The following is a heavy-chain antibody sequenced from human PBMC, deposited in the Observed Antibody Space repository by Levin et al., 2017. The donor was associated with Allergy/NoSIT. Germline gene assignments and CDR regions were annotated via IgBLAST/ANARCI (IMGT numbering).Heavy chain of an antibody. V-gene: IGHV3-33*01. CDR3: ARDGYSGYGGLQTY. CDR2: IWYDGSNK. Sequence: PGESLKISCAASGFTFSSYGMHWVRQAPGKGLEWVAVIWYDGSNKYYADSVKGRFTISRDNSKNTLYLQMNSLRAEDTAVYYCARDGYSGYGGLQTYWGQGTLVTVSS. D-gene: IGHD5-12*01. CDR1: GFTFSSYG. J-gene: IGHJ4*02.